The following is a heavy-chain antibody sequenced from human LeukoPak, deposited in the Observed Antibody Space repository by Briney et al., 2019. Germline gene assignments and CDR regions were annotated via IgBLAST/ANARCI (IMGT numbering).Heavy chain of an antibody. D-gene: IGHD1-26*01. CDR1: GFPVSSNY. Sequence: PGGSLRLSCAASGFPVSSNYMSWVRQAPGKGLEWVSVIYSSGSTYYADSVKGRFTISRDNSKNTLYLQMNSLRVEDTAMFYCARAKRYSGSYADAFDIWGQGTMVTVSS. V-gene: IGHV3-53*01. J-gene: IGHJ3*02. CDR2: IYSSGST. CDR3: ARAKRYSGSYADAFDI.